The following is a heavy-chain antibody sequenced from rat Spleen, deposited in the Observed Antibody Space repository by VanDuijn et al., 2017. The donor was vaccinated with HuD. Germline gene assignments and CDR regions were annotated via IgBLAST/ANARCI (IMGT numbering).Heavy chain of an antibody. CDR1: GFTFSNYD. J-gene: IGHJ2*01. CDR3: ARRHYGYTDYFDF. Sequence: EVQLVESGGGLVQPGRSLKLSCAASGFTFSNYDMAWVRQAPTKGLEWIASISTGGGNTYYRDSVKGRFTISRDNAKNTQYLEMDSLRSEDTATYYCARRHYGYTDYFDFWGQGVMVTVSP. D-gene: IGHD1-9*01. V-gene: IGHV5S13*01. CDR2: ISTGGGNT.